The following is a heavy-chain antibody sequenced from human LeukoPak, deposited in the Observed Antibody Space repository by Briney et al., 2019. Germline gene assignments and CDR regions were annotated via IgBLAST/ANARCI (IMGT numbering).Heavy chain of an antibody. D-gene: IGHD6-13*01. CDR2: ISGSGGST. V-gene: IGHV3-23*01. CDR3: AKHSSSWSPRYYFDY. J-gene: IGHJ4*02. Sequence: GGSLRLSCAASGFTFSSYGMSWVRQAPGKGLEWVSAISGSGGSTYYADSVKGRFTISRDNSKNTLYLQMNSLRAEDTAVYYCAKHSSSWSPRYYFDYWGQGTLVTVSS. CDR1: GFTFSSYG.